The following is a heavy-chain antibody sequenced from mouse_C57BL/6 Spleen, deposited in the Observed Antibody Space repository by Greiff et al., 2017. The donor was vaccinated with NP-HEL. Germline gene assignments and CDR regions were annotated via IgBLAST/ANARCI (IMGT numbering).Heavy chain of an antibody. CDR1: GYTFTSYW. V-gene: IGHV1-69*01. D-gene: IGHD2-5*01. Sequence: VQLQESGAELVMPGASVKLSCKASGYTFTSYWMHWVKQRPGQGLEWIGEIDPSDSYTNYNQKFKGKSTLTVDKSSSTAYMQLSSLTSEDSAVYYCARGDDYSNFFDYWGQGTTLTVSS. J-gene: IGHJ2*01. CDR3: ARGDDYSNFFDY. CDR2: IDPSDSYT.